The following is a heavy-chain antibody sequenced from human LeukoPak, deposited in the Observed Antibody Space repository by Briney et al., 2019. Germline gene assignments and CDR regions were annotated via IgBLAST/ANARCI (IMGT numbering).Heavy chain of an antibody. CDR1: GFTFSSYS. CDR2: ISSSSSYI. D-gene: IGHD6-6*01. V-gene: IGHV3-21*01. J-gene: IGHJ6*03. CDR3: ARAGPHSSSSTYMDV. Sequence: GSLRLSCAASGFTFSSYSMNWVRQAPGKGLEWVSSISSSSSYIYCADSVKGRFTISRDNAKNSLYLQMNSLRAEDTAVYYCARAGPHSSSSTYMDVWGKGTTVTVSS.